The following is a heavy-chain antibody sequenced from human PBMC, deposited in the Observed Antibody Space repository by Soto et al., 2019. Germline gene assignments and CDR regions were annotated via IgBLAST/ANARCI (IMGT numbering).Heavy chain of an antibody. CDR3: ALVAVAVHRALDF. J-gene: IGHJ4*02. Sequence: ASVKVSCKASGYTFTSYYIHWVRQAPGQGLEWMGMINPSDNYTNYAQKFQGRVTMNRDTSPSTVYIELHNLRSEDTAVYYCALVAVAVHRALDFWGQGALVTVSS. D-gene: IGHD6-19*01. CDR2: INPSDNYT. CDR1: GYTFTSYY. V-gene: IGHV1-46*01.